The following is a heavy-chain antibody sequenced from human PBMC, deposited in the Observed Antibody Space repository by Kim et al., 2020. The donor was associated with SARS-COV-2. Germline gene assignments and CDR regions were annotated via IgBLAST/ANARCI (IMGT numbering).Heavy chain of an antibody. D-gene: IGHD5-18*01. Sequence: GGSLRLSCAASGFTFSSYAMHWVRQAPGKGLEWVAVISYDGSNKYYADSVKGRFTISRDNSKNTLYLQMNSLRAEDTAVYYCARGSSGYSYGDIDYWGQGTLVTVSS. CDR2: ISYDGSNK. CDR1: GFTFSSYA. J-gene: IGHJ4*02. CDR3: ARGSSGYSYGDIDY. V-gene: IGHV3-30-3*01.